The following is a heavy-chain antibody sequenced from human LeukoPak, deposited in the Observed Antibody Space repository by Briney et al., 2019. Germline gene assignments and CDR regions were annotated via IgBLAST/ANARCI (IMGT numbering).Heavy chain of an antibody. CDR3: ARVGGVEYSSPRHWFDS. CDR2: ISAYNGNT. D-gene: IGHD6-6*01. Sequence: ASVKVSCKASGYTFTSYGISWVRQAPGQGLEWMGWISAYNGNTNYAQKIQGRVTMTTDTSTSTVYRELRSLRSDDKAVYYCARVGGVEYSSPRHWFDSWGQGTLVTVSS. V-gene: IGHV1-18*01. CDR1: GYTFTSYG. J-gene: IGHJ5*01.